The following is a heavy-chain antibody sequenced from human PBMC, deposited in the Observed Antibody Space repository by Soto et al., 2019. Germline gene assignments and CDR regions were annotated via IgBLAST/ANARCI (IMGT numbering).Heavy chain of an antibody. CDR2: IIPIFGTA. Sequence: SVKVSCKASGGTFSSYAISWVRQAPGQGLEWMGGIIPIFGTANYAQRFQGRVTITADESTSTAYMELSSLRSEDTAVYYCARDRGIAAAGSHYGMDVWGQGTTVTVSS. J-gene: IGHJ6*02. CDR1: GGTFSSYA. D-gene: IGHD6-13*01. V-gene: IGHV1-69*13. CDR3: ARDRGIAAAGSHYGMDV.